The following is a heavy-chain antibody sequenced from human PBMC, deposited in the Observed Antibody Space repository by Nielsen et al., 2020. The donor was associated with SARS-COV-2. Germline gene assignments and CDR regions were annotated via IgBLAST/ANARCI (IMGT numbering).Heavy chain of an antibody. Sequence: KVSCKGSGYSFTSYWISWVRQMPGKGLEWMGRIDPSDSYTNYSPSFQGHVTISADKSISTAYLQWSSLKASDTAMYYCARHYDSSGPSGYFDLWGRGTLVTVSS. CDR1: GYSFTSYW. J-gene: IGHJ2*01. V-gene: IGHV5-10-1*01. CDR2: IDPSDSYT. D-gene: IGHD3-22*01. CDR3: ARHYDSSGPSGYFDL.